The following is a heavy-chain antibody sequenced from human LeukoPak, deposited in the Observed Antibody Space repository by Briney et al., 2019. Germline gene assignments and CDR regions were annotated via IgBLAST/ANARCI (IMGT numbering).Heavy chain of an antibody. Sequence: GGSLRLSCAASGFTFSSCWMSWVRQAPGKGLEWVANIKQDGSEKYYVDSVKGRFTISRDNAKNSLYLQMNSLRAEDTAVYYCARDYGDYRPYGMDVWGQGTTVTGSS. V-gene: IGHV3-7*01. D-gene: IGHD4-17*01. J-gene: IGHJ6*02. CDR3: ARDYGDYRPYGMDV. CDR2: IKQDGSEK. CDR1: GFTFSSCW.